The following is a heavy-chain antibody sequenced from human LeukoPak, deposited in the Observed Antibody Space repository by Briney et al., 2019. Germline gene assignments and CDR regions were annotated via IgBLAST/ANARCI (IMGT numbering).Heavy chain of an antibody. CDR1: GGSISDSSFY. CDR2: VHSSGNT. CDR3: ARCLATGGRVSFDY. D-gene: IGHD6-13*01. J-gene: IGHJ4*02. Sequence: SETLSLTCTVSGGSISDSSFYWGWIRQSPGKGLEWIGSVHSSGNTNYAPPLNSRVTLSVDTSKNQFSLNLSSVTAADTAVYYCARCLATGGRVSFDYWGQGTLVTVSS. V-gene: IGHV4-39*01.